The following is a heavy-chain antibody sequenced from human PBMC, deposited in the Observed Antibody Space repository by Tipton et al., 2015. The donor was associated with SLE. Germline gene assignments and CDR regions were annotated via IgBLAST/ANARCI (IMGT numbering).Heavy chain of an antibody. Sequence: SLRLSCAAFGFSFSDYYMNWIRQAPGKGLEWVSYISSSGTTIYYADSVKGRFTIPRDNAKNSLYLQMNSLRAEDTAVYYCARDPGGYCTGGVCYYFDYWGQGTLVTVSS. J-gene: IGHJ4*02. V-gene: IGHV3-11*01. CDR3: ARDPGGYCTGGVCYYFDY. D-gene: IGHD2-8*02. CDR2: ISSSGTTI. CDR1: GFSFSDYY.